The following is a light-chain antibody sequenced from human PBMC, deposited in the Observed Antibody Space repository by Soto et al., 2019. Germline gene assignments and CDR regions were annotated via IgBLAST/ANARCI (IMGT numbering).Light chain of an antibody. Sequence: EIVLTQSPGTLSLSPGERATLSCRASQSVSNSYLAWYQQTPGQASRLLIYGASSRAAGIPDRFSGSGSWADFTLTISTLQPKDFAVYYCQPYGSSPWTFGQGTKVEIK. CDR3: QPYGSSPWT. V-gene: IGKV3-20*01. CDR2: GAS. J-gene: IGKJ1*01. CDR1: QSVSNSY.